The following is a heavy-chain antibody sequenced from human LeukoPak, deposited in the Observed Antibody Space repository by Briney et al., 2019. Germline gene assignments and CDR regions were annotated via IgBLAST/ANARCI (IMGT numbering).Heavy chain of an antibody. CDR2: TYYSGST. V-gene: IGHV4-31*03. CDR3: ARHDYSRGWYFLAY. CDR1: GGSISSGGYY. J-gene: IGHJ4*02. D-gene: IGHD6-19*01. Sequence: PSQTLSLTCTVSGGSISSGGYYWSWIRQHPGKGLEWIGYTYYSGSTYYNPSLKSRLTISVDTSKNQFSLKLSSVTAADTAVYYCARHDYSRGWYFLAYWGQGTLVTVSS.